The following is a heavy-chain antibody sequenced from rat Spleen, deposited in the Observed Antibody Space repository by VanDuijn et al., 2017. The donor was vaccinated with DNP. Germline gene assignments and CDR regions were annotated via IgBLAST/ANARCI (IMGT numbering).Heavy chain of an antibody. CDR1: GFTFSDFP. V-gene: IGHV5-46*01. Sequence: EVQLVESGGGLVQPGGSMKLSCAASGFTFSDFPMAWVRQTPTKGLEWFATISTNGGGTYYRDSVRGRFTIFRDDAKSTLYLQMDSLRSEDSATYYCATRGVGARYYWHFDFWVPGTMVTVSS. J-gene: IGHJ1*01. CDR3: ATRGVGARYYWHFDF. D-gene: IGHD5-1*01. CDR2: ISTNGGGT.